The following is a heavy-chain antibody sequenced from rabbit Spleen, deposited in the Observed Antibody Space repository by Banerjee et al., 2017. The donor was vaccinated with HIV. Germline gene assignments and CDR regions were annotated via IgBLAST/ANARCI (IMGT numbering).Heavy chain of an antibody. J-gene: IGHJ3*01. V-gene: IGHV1S40*01. CDR1: GFTISISDW. CDR2: IDPVFGST. D-gene: IGHD6-1*01. Sequence: QSLEESGGDLVKPGASLTLTCTASGFTISISDWIYWVRQAPGKGLEWIGYIDPVFGSTHYASWAKGRFTISKTSSTTVTLQMTSLTVADTATYFCAREKSGNQGYDLWGQGTLVTVS. CDR3: AREKSGNQGYDL.